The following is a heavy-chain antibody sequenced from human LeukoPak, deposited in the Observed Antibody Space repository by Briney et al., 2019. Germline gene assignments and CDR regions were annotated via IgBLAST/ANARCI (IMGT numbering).Heavy chain of an antibody. D-gene: IGHD1-14*01. Sequence: GGSLILSCAASGFSFSSYAMNWVRQAPGKGLEWVSGIRDSGGSTFYADSVKGRFTISRDNSKNTLSLQMSSLRADDTALYYCARGSGINHYNWFDPWGQGTLVTVSS. CDR1: GFSFSSYA. CDR3: ARGSGINHYNWFDP. V-gene: IGHV3-23*01. J-gene: IGHJ5*02. CDR2: IRDSGGST.